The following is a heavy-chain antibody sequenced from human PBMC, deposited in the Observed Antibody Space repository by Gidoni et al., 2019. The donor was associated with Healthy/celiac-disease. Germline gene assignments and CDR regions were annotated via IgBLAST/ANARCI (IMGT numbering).Heavy chain of an antibody. CDR2: ISSSSSTI. CDR1: GFTFSSYS. V-gene: IGHV3-48*02. J-gene: IGHJ3*02. CDR3: ARDWGLGFGAADHDAFDI. Sequence: EVQLVESGGGLVQPGGSLRLSCAASGFTFSSYSMNWVRQAPGKGLEWVSYISSSSSTIYYADSVKGRFTISRDNAKNSLYLQMNSLRDEDKAVYYCARDWGLGFGAADHDAFDIWGQGTMVTVSS. D-gene: IGHD3-16*01.